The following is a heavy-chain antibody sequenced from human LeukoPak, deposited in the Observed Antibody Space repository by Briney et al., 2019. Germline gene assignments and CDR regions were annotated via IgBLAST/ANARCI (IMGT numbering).Heavy chain of an antibody. Sequence: GGSLRLSCAASGFTFSRYWMHWVRQAPGKGLVWVSRINSDGSSTTYADSVKGRFTISRDNAKNTLYLQMNSLRAEDTAVYYCARVLPVAATRFDAFDIWAKGQWSPSLQ. D-gene: IGHD2-15*01. CDR1: GFTFSRYW. CDR3: ARVLPVAATRFDAFDI. V-gene: IGHV3-74*01. CDR2: INSDGSST. J-gene: IGHJ3*02.